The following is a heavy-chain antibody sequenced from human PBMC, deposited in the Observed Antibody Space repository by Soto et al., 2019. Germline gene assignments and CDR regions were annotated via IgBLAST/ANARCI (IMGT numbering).Heavy chain of an antibody. CDR1: VGSFSGYY. CDR3: ARVLDRDGYNSGEPSDY. Sequence: SETLSLTCSVYVGSFSGYYWSWIRQPPGKGLEWIGEINHSGSTNYNPSLKSRVTISVDTSKNQFSLKLSSVTAADTVVYYCARVLDRDGYNSGEPSDYWGQGTRGTVSS. CDR2: INHSGST. J-gene: IGHJ4*02. D-gene: IGHD5-12*01. V-gene: IGHV4-34*01.